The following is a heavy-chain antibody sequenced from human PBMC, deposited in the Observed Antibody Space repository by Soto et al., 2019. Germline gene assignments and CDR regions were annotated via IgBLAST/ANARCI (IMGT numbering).Heavy chain of an antibody. J-gene: IGHJ4*02. Sequence: QVQLVQSGAAVKKPGASVKVSCQASGYTFTSYGISWVRQAPGHGLEWTGWISAYNGNTNYAQKLQGRVTMTTDTSTSTVYMELRSLRSDDTAVYYCARDRRGSSRSGFDYWGQGTLVTVSS. CDR1: GYTFTSYG. V-gene: IGHV1-18*04. D-gene: IGHD6-6*01. CDR3: ARDRRGSSRSGFDY. CDR2: ISAYNGNT.